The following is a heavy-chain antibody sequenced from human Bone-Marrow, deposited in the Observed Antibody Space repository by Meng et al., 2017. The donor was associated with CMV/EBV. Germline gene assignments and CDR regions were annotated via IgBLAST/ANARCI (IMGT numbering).Heavy chain of an antibody. V-gene: IGHV1-69*04. Sequence: SVKVSCKASGGTFSSCAISWVRQAPGQGLEWMGRIIPILGIANYAQKLQGRVTMTTDTSTSTAYMELRSLRSDDTAVYYCARDFVGATQMGYWGQGTLVTVSS. CDR1: GGTFSSCA. CDR3: ARDFVGATQMGY. CDR2: IIPILGIA. D-gene: IGHD1-26*01. J-gene: IGHJ4*02.